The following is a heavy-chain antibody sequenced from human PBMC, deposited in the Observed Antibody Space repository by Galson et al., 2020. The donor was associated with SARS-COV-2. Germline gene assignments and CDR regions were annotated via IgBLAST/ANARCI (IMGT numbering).Heavy chain of an antibody. V-gene: IGHV4-31*03. J-gene: IGHJ3*02. CDR3: ARDVSGNSWGAFDI. CDR1: GGSISSGGYY. CDR2: IYYSGST. D-gene: IGHD2-21*02. Sequence: ETSETLSLTCTVSGGSISSGGYYWSWIRQHPGKGLEWIGSIYYSGSTYYNPSLKSRVTISVDTSKNQFSLKLSSVTAADTAVYYCARDVSGNSWGAFDIWGQGTMVTVSS.